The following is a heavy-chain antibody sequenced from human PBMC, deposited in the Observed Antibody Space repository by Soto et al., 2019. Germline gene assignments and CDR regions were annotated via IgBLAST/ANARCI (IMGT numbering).Heavy chain of an antibody. D-gene: IGHD2-21*01. J-gene: IGHJ3*02. CDR3: ARAPLHSYAFDI. V-gene: IGHV4-31*03. Sequence: SETLSLTCTVSGGSISSGGYYWSWIRQHPGKGLEWIGYIYYSGSTYYNPSLKSRVTISVDTSKNQFSLKLSSVTAADTAVYYCARAPLHSYAFDIWGQGTMVTVSS. CDR1: GGSISSGGYY. CDR2: IYYSGST.